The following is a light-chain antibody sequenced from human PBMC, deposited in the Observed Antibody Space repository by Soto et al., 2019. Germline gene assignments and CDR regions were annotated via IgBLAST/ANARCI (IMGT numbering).Light chain of an antibody. CDR3: SSYETGSPLWV. V-gene: IGLV2-14*01. J-gene: IGLJ3*02. Sequence: QSALTQPASVSGSPGQSITISCTGSNSDVGAYNYVSWYQQHPGKAPKLMIYDVSSRPSGVSNRFSGSKSGNTASLTISGLQAEDEADYYCSSYETGSPLWVFGGGTKVTVL. CDR1: NSDVGAYNY. CDR2: DVS.